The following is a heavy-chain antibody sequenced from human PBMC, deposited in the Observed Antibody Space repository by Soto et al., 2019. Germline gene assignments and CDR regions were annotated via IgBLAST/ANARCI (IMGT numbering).Heavy chain of an antibody. V-gene: IGHV1-46*03. CDR2: IDPSGGST. J-gene: IGHJ4*02. D-gene: IGHD3-10*01. CDR3: ARSRREYTPFDY. Sequence: ASVKVSCKASGYTFTSYYLHWVRQAPGQGLEWMGIIDPSGGSTRYAQNFQGRVTMTRDTSTSTVYMELSSLRSEDTAVHYCARSRREYTPFDYWGQGTLVTVSS. CDR1: GYTFTSYY.